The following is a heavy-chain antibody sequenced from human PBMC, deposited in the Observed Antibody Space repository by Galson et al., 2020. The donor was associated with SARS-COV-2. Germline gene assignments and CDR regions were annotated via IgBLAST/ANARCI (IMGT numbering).Heavy chain of an antibody. J-gene: IGHJ6*02. D-gene: IGHD3-3*01. CDR2: MNPNSGNT. CDR3: ARLRTYYDFWSGSFYYYYGMDV. V-gene: IGHV1-8*01. CDR1: GYTFTSYD. Sequence: ASVKVSCKASGYTFTSYDINWVRQATGQGLEWMGWMNPNSGNTGYAQKFQGRVTMTRNTSISTAYMELSSLRSEDTAVYYCARLRTYYDFWSGSFYYYYGMDVWCQGTTVTVSS.